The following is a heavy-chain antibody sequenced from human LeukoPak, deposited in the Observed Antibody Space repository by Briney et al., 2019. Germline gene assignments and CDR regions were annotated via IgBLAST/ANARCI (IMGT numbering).Heavy chain of an antibody. CDR1: GYTFTSYD. CDR3: VRGPPNWGFDF. Sequence: ASVKVSCKASGYTFTSYDINWVRHATGQGLEWMGWMSPNSGDTGFSQKFQGRVTMTRDTSISTAFMELTSLRSEDTAVYYCVRGPPNWGFDFWGQGALVTVSS. D-gene: IGHD7-27*01. J-gene: IGHJ4*02. CDR2: MSPNSGDT. V-gene: IGHV1-8*01.